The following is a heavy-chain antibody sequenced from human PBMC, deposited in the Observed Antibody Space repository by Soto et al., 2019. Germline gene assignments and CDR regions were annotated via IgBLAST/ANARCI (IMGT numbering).Heavy chain of an antibody. CDR2: ISGSGGST. D-gene: IGHD3-16*02. V-gene: IGHV3-23*01. J-gene: IGHJ4*02. Sequence: GGSLRLSCAASGFTFSSYAMSWVRQAPGKGLEWVSAISGSGGSTYYADSVKGRFTISRDNSKNTLYLQMNSLRAEDTAVYYCAKDAYYDYVWGSYRSVYYFDYWGQGTLVTVSS. CDR1: GFTFSSYA. CDR3: AKDAYYDYVWGSYRSVYYFDY.